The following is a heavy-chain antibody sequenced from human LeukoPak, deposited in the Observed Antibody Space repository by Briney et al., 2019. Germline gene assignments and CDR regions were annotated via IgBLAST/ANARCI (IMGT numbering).Heavy chain of an antibody. D-gene: IGHD3-22*01. J-gene: IGHJ3*02. CDR1: GGSISSGTYY. V-gene: IGHV4-61*02. Sequence: PSQTLSLTCTVSGGSISSGTYYWTWIRQPAGKGLEWIGRIYTSGGTNYNPSLKSRVTISVDTSKNQFSLKLTSVTAADTAMYYCARDPCDTSANDAFDIWGQGTMVSVSS. CDR2: IYTSGGT. CDR3: ARDPCDTSANDAFDI.